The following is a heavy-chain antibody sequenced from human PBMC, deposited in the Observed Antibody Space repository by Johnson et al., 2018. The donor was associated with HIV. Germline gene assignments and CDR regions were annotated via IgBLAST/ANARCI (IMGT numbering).Heavy chain of an antibody. D-gene: IGHD3-16*02. CDR3: VRGGLGYQNIHDPFDI. CDR2: IYSGGST. Sequence: VQVVESGGGLVQSGGSLRLSCGVSGFAVSSNYMSWVRQAPGKGLEWVSIIYSGGSTYYAESVKGRFTISRDNSKNTPYLQMNSLRAEDTALYYCVRGGLGYQNIHDPFDIWGQGTMVTVSS. J-gene: IGHJ3*02. CDR1: GFAVSSNY. V-gene: IGHV3-66*01.